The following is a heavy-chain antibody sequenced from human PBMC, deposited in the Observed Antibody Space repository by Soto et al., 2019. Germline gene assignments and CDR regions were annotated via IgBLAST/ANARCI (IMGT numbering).Heavy chain of an antibody. CDR1: GYRFTSYW. Sequence: GASLKLSCKGSGYRFTSYWIGWVRQMPGKGLEWMGIIYPGDSDTRYSPSFQGQVTISADKSIRTASLQWSSLKASDTAMYYCARHPYGDYEYYYCGMDVWGQGTTVTVAS. CDR3: ARHPYGDYEYYYCGMDV. V-gene: IGHV5-51*01. D-gene: IGHD4-17*01. J-gene: IGHJ6*02. CDR2: IYPGDSDT.